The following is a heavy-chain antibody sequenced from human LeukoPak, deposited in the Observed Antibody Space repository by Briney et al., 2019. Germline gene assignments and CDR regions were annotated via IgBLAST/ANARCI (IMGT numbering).Heavy chain of an antibody. Sequence: GGSLRLSCAASGFTVSDNYMSWVRQAPGKGLEWVSVIYSRGDTYYAESVEGRFTISKDNSKNTLFLQMNSLRVQDTAIYYCARDAPQVPAAGVLASWGQGSLVTVSS. D-gene: IGHD6-13*01. J-gene: IGHJ5*02. V-gene: IGHV3-53*01. CDR2: IYSRGDT. CDR1: GFTVSDNY. CDR3: ARDAPQVPAAGVLAS.